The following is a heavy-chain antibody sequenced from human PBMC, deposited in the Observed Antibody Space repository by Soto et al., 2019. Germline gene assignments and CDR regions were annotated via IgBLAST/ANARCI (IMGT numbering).Heavy chain of an antibody. V-gene: IGHV1-18*01. CDR2: ISAYNGNT. CDR1: GYTFTSYG. D-gene: IGHD2-2*01. Sequence: ASVKVSCKASGYTFTSYGISWVRQAPGQGLEWMGWISAYNGNTNYAQKLQGRVTMTTDTSTSTAYMELRSLRSDDTAVYYCARDVIVLVPAAISVMARPSYYYYGMDVSGQGPR. CDR3: ARDVIVLVPAAISVMARPSYYYYGMDV. J-gene: IGHJ6*02.